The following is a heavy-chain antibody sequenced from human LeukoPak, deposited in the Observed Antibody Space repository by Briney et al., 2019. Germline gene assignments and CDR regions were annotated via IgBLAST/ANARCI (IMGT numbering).Heavy chain of an antibody. D-gene: IGHD6-13*01. J-gene: IGHJ4*02. V-gene: IGHV4-34*01. CDR3: ARVRGIAAAGFFDY. CDR1: RGSFSGYY. Sequence: SETLSLTCAVYRGSFSGYYWSWIRQPPGKGLEWIGEISHSGSTNYNPSLKSRVTISVDTSKNQFSLKLSSVTAADTAVYYCARVRGIAAAGFFDYWGQGTLVTVSS. CDR2: ISHSGST.